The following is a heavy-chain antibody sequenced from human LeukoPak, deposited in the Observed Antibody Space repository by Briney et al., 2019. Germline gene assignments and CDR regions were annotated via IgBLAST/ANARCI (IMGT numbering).Heavy chain of an antibody. Sequence: GGSLRLSCAASGFTFSSYAMSWVRQAPGKGPEWVSVISGSGGSTHCADSVKGRFTISRDNSKNTLYLQMNTLRAEDTAVYYCAKESPQFDFWGQGTLVTVSP. J-gene: IGHJ4*02. CDR2: ISGSGGST. V-gene: IGHV3-23*01. CDR1: GFTFSSYA. CDR3: AKESPQFDF.